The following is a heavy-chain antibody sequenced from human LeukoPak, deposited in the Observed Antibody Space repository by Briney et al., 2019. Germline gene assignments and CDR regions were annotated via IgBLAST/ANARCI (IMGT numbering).Heavy chain of an antibody. CDR3: ARNVDTVMVGGGWFDP. J-gene: IGHJ5*02. Sequence: SDTLSLTCAVSGYSISSSNWWGWIRQPPGKGLEWIGYIYYSGSTYYNPSLKSRVTMSVDTSKNQFSLELSSVTAVDTAVYYCARNVDTVMVGGGWFDPWGQGTLVTVSS. CDR2: IYYSGST. CDR1: GYSISSSNW. D-gene: IGHD5-18*01. V-gene: IGHV4-28*01.